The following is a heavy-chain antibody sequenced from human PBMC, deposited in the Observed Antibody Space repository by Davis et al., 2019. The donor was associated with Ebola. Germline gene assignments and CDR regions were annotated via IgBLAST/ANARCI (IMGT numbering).Heavy chain of an antibody. J-gene: IGHJ6*02. V-gene: IGHV3-21*01. Sequence: GGSLRLSCAASGFTFSSYSMNWVRQAPGKGLEWVSSISSSSSYIYYADSVKGRFTISRDNAKNSLYLQMNSLRAEDTAVYYCASRPIQGGAPTVYGMDVWGQGTTVTVSS. CDR1: GFTFSSYS. D-gene: IGHD1-26*01. CDR3: ASRPIQGGAPTVYGMDV. CDR2: ISSSSSYI.